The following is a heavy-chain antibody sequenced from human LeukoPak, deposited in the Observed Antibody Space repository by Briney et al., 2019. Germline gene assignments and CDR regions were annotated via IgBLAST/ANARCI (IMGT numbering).Heavy chain of an antibody. CDR1: GYTFSSYW. D-gene: IGHD3-3*01. Sequence: GESLKIPCKGSGYTFSSYWIGWVRQVPGKGLEWMGIIYPGDSDTRYSPSLQGQVTISVDTSIGTAYLQWSSLKASDTAIYYCARQNDFRLDYWGQGTLVTVSS. J-gene: IGHJ4*02. V-gene: IGHV5-51*01. CDR3: ARQNDFRLDY. CDR2: IYPGDSDT.